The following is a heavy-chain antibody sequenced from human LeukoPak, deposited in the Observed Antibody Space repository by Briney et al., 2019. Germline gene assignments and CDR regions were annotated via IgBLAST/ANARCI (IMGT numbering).Heavy chain of an antibody. CDR2: IKQDGSEK. Sequence: EGSLRLSCAASGFTFSSYWMSWVRQAPGKGLEWVANIKQDGSEKYYVDSVKGRFTISRDNAKNSLFLQMNSLGAEDTAVYYCARDPGYTSTWHYWGQGTLVTVSS. CDR3: ARDPGYTSTWHY. V-gene: IGHV3-7*01. D-gene: IGHD6-13*01. CDR1: GFTFSSYW. J-gene: IGHJ4*02.